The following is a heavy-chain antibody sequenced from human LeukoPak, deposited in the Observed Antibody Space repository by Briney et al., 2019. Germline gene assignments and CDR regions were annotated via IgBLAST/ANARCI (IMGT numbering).Heavy chain of an antibody. CDR2: ISGTGGDT. CDR3: AKITKATTPNY. Sequence: GGSLRLSCAASGFIFSNFPMTWVRQTPGKGLEGVSSISGTGGDTYYTDSVRGRFTISRDNSKNTVYLQMSDLRAEDTAVYYCAKITKATTPNYWGQGTLVTVSS. CDR1: GFIFSNFP. J-gene: IGHJ4*02. V-gene: IGHV3-23*01. D-gene: IGHD4-17*01.